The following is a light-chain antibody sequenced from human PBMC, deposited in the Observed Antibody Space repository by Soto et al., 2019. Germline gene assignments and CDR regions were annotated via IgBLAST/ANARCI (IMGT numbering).Light chain of an antibody. V-gene: IGKV1-5*03. CDR3: QQYDVYST. CDR2: KAS. CDR1: QSISGW. J-gene: IGKJ1*01. Sequence: DIQMSRSPSTLYPYLGDKVVLTCRASQSISGWLAWYQQKPGIAPKLLIYKASTLQDGVPPRFSGSGFGTEFTLTISSLQPDDCGLYYGQQYDVYSTFAQRTKVAIK.